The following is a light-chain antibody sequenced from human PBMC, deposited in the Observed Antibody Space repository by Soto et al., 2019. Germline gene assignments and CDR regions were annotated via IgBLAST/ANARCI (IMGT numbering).Light chain of an antibody. V-gene: IGLV6-57*01. CDR3: QSYDSSNQGV. Sequence: NFMLTQPHSVSESPGKTVTISCTRSSGSIASNYVQWYQQRPGSSPTIVIYEDNQRPSGVPDRFSGSIDSSSNSASLTISGLKTEDEADYSCQSYDSSNQGVFGGGTKLTVL. CDR1: SGSIASNY. J-gene: IGLJ2*01. CDR2: EDN.